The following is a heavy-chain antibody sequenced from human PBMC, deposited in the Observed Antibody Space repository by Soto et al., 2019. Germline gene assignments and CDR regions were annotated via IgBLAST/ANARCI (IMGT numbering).Heavy chain of an antibody. CDR1: GASIRSGGFY. J-gene: IGHJ4*02. V-gene: IGHV4-31*03. D-gene: IGHD5-12*01. CDR2: IYYTGST. CDR3: ARIEMASIK. Sequence: SETLSLTCSVSGASIRSGGFYWSWLRQSPGKGLEWIGHIYYTGSTFVSPSLKGRLTISLDTSKNQFSLDLSSVTAADTAMYYCARIEMASIKWGRGTLVTVSS.